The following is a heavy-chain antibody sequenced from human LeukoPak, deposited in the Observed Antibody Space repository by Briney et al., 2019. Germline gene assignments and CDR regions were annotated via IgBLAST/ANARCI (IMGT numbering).Heavy chain of an antibody. CDR2: IYTSGST. CDR3: ARGAYSSSWYGGYHYYYYMDV. V-gene: IGHV4-4*07. CDR1: GGSIGSYY. Sequence: SETLSLTCTVSGGSIGSYYWSWIQQPAGKGLEWIGRIYTSGSTNYNPSLKSRVTMSVDTSKNQFSLKLSSVTAADTAVYYCARGAYSSSWYGGYHYYYYMDVWGKGTTVTISS. J-gene: IGHJ6*03. D-gene: IGHD6-13*01.